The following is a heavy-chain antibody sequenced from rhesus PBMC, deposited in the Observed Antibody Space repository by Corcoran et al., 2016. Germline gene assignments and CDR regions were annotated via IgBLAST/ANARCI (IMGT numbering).Heavy chain of an antibody. V-gene: IGHV4-122*02. D-gene: IGHD6-13*01. CDR2: ITYSGST. J-gene: IGHJ6*01. CDR3: AREQLVAYNGLDS. CDR1: GGSISSVYSY. Sequence: QVQLQESGPGLVKPSETLPLTCAVSGGSISSVYSYWSWIRQPPGKGLEWSGYITYSGSTSYNPSLKSRVTISRDTSKNQFSLKLSSVTAADTAVYYCAREQLVAYNGLDSWGQGVVVTVSS.